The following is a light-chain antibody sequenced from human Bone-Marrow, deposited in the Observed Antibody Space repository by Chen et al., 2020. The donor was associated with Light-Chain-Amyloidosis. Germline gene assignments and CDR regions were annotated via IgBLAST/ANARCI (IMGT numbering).Light chain of an antibody. V-gene: IGLV3-25*03. J-gene: IGLJ2*01. CDR3: QSADSSGTYEVI. Sequence: SNELTQPPSVSVSPGQTARTTCSGEDLTTKYAYWYQQKPGQAPVLGIHRDTERPSGISERFSGSSSGTTATLTISGVQAEDEADYHCQSADSSGTYEVIFGGGTKLTVL. CDR2: RDT. CDR1: DLTTKY.